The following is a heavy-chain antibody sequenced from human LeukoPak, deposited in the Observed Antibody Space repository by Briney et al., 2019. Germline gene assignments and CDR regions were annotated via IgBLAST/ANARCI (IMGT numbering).Heavy chain of an antibody. CDR2: IYYSGST. J-gene: IGHJ2*01. V-gene: IGHV4-61*01. CDR3: AREYLRWDSSGYYYFHWYFDL. D-gene: IGHD3-22*01. Sequence: TSETLSLTCTVSGGSVSSGSYYWSWIRQPPGKGLEWIGYIYYSGSTNYNPSLKSRVTISVDTSKNQFSLKLSSVTAADTAVYYCAREYLRWDSSGYYYFHWYFDLWGRGTLVTVSS. CDR1: GGSVSSGSYY.